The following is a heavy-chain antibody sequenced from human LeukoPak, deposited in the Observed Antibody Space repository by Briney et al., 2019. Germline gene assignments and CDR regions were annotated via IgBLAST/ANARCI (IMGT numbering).Heavy chain of an antibody. V-gene: IGHV4-39*01. CDR3: ARRRGYSSYSD. CDR2: LCYTGNT. D-gene: IGHD3-3*01. Sequence: SETLSLTCTVSGVSTGSGSYCWGWIRQPPGKGLEWIGNLCYTGNTYYNPSLKSRVTILVDMSKNQFSLNLSSVTAADTAIYYCARRRGYSSYSDWGQGTLVTVSS. CDR1: GVSTGSGSYC. J-gene: IGHJ4*02.